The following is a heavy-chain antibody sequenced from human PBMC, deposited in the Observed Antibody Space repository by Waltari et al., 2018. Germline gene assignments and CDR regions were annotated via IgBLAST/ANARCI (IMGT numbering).Heavy chain of an antibody. CDR2: ASFDGSTT. Sequence: QVQLVESGGGVVQPGMSLRLSCAASGFSPRNFGMPWFRQAPGKGLEWVALASFDGSTTYYADSVRGRFTISRDNSKNTLYLDINTLRVDDTAIYYCAKDAFGNTYLDHWGQGTLVTVSS. J-gene: IGHJ5*02. CDR1: GFSPRNFG. CDR3: AKDAFGNTYLDH. D-gene: IGHD3-10*01. V-gene: IGHV3-30*18.